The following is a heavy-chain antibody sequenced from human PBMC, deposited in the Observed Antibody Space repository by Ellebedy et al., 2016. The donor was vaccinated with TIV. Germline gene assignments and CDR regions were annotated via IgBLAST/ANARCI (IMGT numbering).Heavy chain of an antibody. D-gene: IGHD6-19*01. CDR1: GFTFSSYA. CDR3: AKGRGGGSDSSAPRYYFDS. V-gene: IGHV3-23*01. J-gene: IGHJ4*02. Sequence: PGGSLRLSCVASGFTFSSYAMSWVRQAPGKGLEWVSTISHTGTRTYYANFVEGRFIISRDTSKRTLWLQMNSLRVEDTAVYFCAKGRGGGSDSSAPRYYFDSWGLGTLVTVSS. CDR2: ISHTGTRT.